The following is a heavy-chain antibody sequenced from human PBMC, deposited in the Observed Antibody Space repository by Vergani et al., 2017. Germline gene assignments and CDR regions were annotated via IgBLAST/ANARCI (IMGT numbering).Heavy chain of an antibody. D-gene: IGHD5-24*01. CDR3: ARHEGVVMATGNWFDP. V-gene: IGHV4-39*01. Sequence: LQLQESGPGLVKPSETLSLTCTVSGCSISSSSYYWGWIRQPPGKGLEWIGSIYYSGSTYYNPSLKSRVTISVDTSKNQFSLKLSSVTAADTAVYYCARHEGVVMATGNWFDPWGQGTLVTVSS. J-gene: IGHJ5*02. CDR2: IYYSGST. CDR1: GCSISSSSYY.